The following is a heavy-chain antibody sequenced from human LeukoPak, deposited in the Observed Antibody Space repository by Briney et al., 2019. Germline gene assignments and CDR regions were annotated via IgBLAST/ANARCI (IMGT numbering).Heavy chain of an antibody. D-gene: IGHD7-27*01. V-gene: IGHV3-13*01. J-gene: IGHJ6*02. Sequence: PGGSLRLSCAASGFTFSTYDIHWVRQSTGKGLEWVSAIATTGDTYYSGSVRGRFTISRENAKNSVYLQMNSLTAGDTAVYSCTRDRTGDNGMDVWAKGPRSPSP. CDR1: GFTFSTYD. CDR3: TRDRTGDNGMDV. CDR2: IATTGDT.